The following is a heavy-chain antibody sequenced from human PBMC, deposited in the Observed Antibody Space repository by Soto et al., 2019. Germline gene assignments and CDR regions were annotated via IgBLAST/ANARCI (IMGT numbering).Heavy chain of an antibody. CDR1: GFTFSSYA. V-gene: IGHV3-23*01. J-gene: IGHJ4*02. CDR3: AIRGTGTYYYDSSGPWYFDY. D-gene: IGHD3-22*01. CDR2: ISGNGGST. Sequence: HPGGSLRLSCAASGFTFSSYAMSWVRQAPGKGLEWVSAISGNGGSTYYADSVKGRFTISRDNSKNTLYLQMNSLRAEDTAVYYCAIRGTGTYYYDSSGPWYFDYWGQGTLVTAPQ.